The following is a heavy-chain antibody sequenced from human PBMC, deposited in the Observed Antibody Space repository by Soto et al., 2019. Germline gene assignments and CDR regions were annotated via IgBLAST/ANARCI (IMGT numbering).Heavy chain of an antibody. CDR3: AREDYGDSHDY. Sequence: QVQLVESGGGVVQPGRSLRLSCAASGFTFSNYGMHWVRQAPGKGLEWVAVIWYDGSNKYYADSVKGRFTISRDNSMNTLYLQMNSLRAEDTAVYYCAREDYGDSHDYWGQGTLVTVSS. D-gene: IGHD4-17*01. CDR2: IWYDGSNK. V-gene: IGHV3-33*01. CDR1: GFTFSNYG. J-gene: IGHJ4*02.